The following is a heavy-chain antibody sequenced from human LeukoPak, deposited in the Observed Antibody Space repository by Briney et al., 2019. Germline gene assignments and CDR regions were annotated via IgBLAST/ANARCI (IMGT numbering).Heavy chain of an antibody. D-gene: IGHD6-19*01. J-gene: IGHJ5*02. Sequence: PSETLSLTCTVSGDSINSRSYYWGWIRQPPGKGLEWIGSIYYSGITYYNPSLKSRVTISVDTSENQFSLRLISVTAADTAVYYCARHFPHMDYSGWKQGWFGPWGQGTLVTVSS. CDR2: IYYSGIT. CDR3: ARHFPHMDYSGWKQGWFGP. CDR1: GDSINSRSYY. V-gene: IGHV4-39*01.